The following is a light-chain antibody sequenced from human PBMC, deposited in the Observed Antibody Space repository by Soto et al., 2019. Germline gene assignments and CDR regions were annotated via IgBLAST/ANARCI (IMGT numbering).Light chain of an antibody. J-gene: IGLJ2*01. CDR2: EVS. CDR1: TSDVGGYNY. CDR3: SSYTTTRTVV. V-gene: IGLV2-14*01. Sequence: QSVLTQPASVSGSPGQSITISCTGTTSDVGGYNYVSWYQQHPGKAPKLMVYEVSNRPSGVSNRFSGSKSGNSASLTISGLQAEDEADYYCSSYTTTRTVVFGEGTKLTVL.